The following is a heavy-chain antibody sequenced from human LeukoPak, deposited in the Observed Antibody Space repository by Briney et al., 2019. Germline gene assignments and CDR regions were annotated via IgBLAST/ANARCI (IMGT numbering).Heavy chain of an antibody. V-gene: IGHV3-33*01. D-gene: IGHD2-15*01. CDR1: GFTFSDYG. CDR2: IWYDGGKK. J-gene: IGHJ3*01. CDR3: VRYCNGGSCYRAAFDV. Sequence: PGGSLRLSCAASGFTFSDYGMYWVRQAPGKGLEWVALIWYDGGKKYYTDSVRARFTISRDNSKNTLYLQMDSLRAEDTAVYYCVRYCNGGSCYRAAFDVWGPGTMVTVSS.